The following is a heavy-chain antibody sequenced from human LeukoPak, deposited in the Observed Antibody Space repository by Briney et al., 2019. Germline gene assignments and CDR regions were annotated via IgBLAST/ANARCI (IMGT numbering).Heavy chain of an antibody. CDR1: GGSFSGYY. D-gene: IGHD3-10*01. CDR2: INHSGST. J-gene: IGHJ5*02. V-gene: IGHV4-34*01. CDR3: ARDHRSGSYYNRQGRFDP. Sequence: SETLSLTCAVYGGSFSGYYWSWIRQPPGKGLEWIGEINHSGSTNYNPSLKSRVTISVDTSKNQFSLKLGSVTAADTAVYYCARDHRSGSYYNRQGRFDPWGQGTLVTVSS.